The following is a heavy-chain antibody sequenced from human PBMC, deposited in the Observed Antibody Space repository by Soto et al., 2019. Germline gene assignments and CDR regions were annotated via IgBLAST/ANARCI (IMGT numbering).Heavy chain of an antibody. CDR1: GYTFTSYA. Sequence: ASVKVSCKASGYTFTSYAMHWVRQAPGQRLEWMGWINAGNGNTKYSQKFQGRVTITRDTSASTAYVELSSLRSEDTAVYYCAREGPITFGGVIVSRDYFDYWGQGTLVTVSS. J-gene: IGHJ4*02. V-gene: IGHV1-3*01. CDR3: AREGPITFGGVIVSRDYFDY. D-gene: IGHD3-16*02. CDR2: INAGNGNT.